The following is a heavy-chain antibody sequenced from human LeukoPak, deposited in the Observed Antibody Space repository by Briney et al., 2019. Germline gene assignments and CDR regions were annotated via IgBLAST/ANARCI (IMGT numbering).Heavy chain of an antibody. Sequence: SETLSLTCTVSGGSISSYYWSWIRQPPGKGLEWIGYIYYSGSTNYNPSLKSRVTISVDTSKNQFSLKLSSVTAADTAVYYCARGRDTMIVVVTHDAFDIWGQGTMVTVSS. D-gene: IGHD3-22*01. V-gene: IGHV4-59*01. CDR1: GGSISSYY. CDR2: IYYSGST. J-gene: IGHJ3*02. CDR3: ARGRDTMIVVVTHDAFDI.